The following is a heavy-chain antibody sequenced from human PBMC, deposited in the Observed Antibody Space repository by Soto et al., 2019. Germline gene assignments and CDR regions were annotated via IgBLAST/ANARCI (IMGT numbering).Heavy chain of an antibody. CDR1: VSSLSRTAAS. D-gene: IGHD2-8*01. Sequence: PSHTLLLTSLTSVSSLSRTAASWTWLTQSSSSGLEWLGRSYYRTKWQHDYAMSVESRITINPDTSKNQFSLQLNSMTPDDSAVYYCARDFNGLHPWGQGTLVTVSS. V-gene: IGHV6-1*01. CDR2: SYYRTKWQH. J-gene: IGHJ5*02. CDR3: ARDFNGLHP.